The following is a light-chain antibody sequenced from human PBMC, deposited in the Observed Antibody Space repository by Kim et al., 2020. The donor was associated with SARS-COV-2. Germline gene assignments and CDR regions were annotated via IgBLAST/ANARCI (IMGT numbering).Light chain of an antibody. CDR3: QQFRTYPLT. Sequence: AIQLTQSPSSLSASVGDRVTFTCRASQGINSALAWYQLKPGETPKLLIYFASTLESGVPSRFSGSGSGTDFTLTISSLQPEDFGTYYCQQFRTYPLTFGGGTKLEI. CDR2: FAS. CDR1: QGINSA. V-gene: IGKV1-13*02. J-gene: IGKJ4*01.